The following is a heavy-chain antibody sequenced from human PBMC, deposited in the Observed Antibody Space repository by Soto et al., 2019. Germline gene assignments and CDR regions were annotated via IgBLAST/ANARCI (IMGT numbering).Heavy chain of an antibody. CDR3: APDYGDYVPTLG. J-gene: IGHJ4*02. D-gene: IGHD4-17*01. Sequence: ASVKVSCKASGYTFTSYYMHWVRQAPGQGLEWMGIINPSGGSTSYAQKFQGRVTMTRDTSTSTVYMELSSLRSEDTAVYYCAPDYGDYVPTLGWGQGTRVTVSS. CDR2: INPSGGST. V-gene: IGHV1-46*03. CDR1: GYTFTSYY.